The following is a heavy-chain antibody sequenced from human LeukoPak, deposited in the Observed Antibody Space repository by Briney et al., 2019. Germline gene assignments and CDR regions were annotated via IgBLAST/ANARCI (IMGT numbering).Heavy chain of an antibody. CDR2: ISHDGRRQ. CDR3: ARDPDLGSGLSATCSPGH. D-gene: IGHD2-2*01. V-gene: IGHV3-30*03. CDR1: GFTFSSFG. Sequence: GESLRLSCEAFGFTFSSFGMHWIRQAPGKGLEWVAHISHDGRRQYYGDSVKGQFTISRDTSRSTLYLQMNSLRPDDTATYFCARDPDLGSGLSATCSPGHWGRGTLVMASS. J-gene: IGHJ4*02.